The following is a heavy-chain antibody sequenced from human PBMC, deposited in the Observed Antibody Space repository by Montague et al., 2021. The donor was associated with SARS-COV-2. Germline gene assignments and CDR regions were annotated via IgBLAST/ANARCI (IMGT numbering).Heavy chain of an antibody. CDR2: INWNGGST. V-gene: IGHV3-20*04. CDR3: ARGNYDILTRYYSRDYYYGMDV. Sequence: SLRLSCAASGFNFDEYGMSWVRQAPGKGLEWVSGINWNGGSTGYADSVKGRFTLSRDNAKNSLYLQMNSLRAEDTALYYCARGNYDILTRYYSRDYYYGMDVWGQGTTVTVSS. D-gene: IGHD3-9*01. J-gene: IGHJ6*02. CDR1: GFNFDEYG.